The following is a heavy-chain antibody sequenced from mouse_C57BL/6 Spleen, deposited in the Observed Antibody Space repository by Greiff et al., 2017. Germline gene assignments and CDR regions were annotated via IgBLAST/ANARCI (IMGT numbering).Heavy chain of an antibody. CDR3: ATFYDDKGFAY. CDR2: IDPEDGDT. D-gene: IGHD2-4*01. Sequence: EVQLQQSGAELVRPGASVKLSCTASGFNIKDYYMHWVKQRPEQGLEWIGKIDPEDGDTEYAPKFQGKATMTADTSSNTAYLQLSSLTSEDTAVYYCATFYDDKGFAYWGQGTLVTVSA. CDR1: GFNIKDYY. J-gene: IGHJ3*01. V-gene: IGHV14-1*01.